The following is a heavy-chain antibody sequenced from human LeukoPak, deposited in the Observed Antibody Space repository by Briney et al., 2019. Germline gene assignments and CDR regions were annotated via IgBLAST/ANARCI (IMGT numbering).Heavy chain of an antibody. CDR1: GFTFSSYS. V-gene: IGHV3-21*01. D-gene: IGHD2-2*01. J-gene: IGHJ4*02. CDR2: ISSTSTYI. CDR3: ARGARGYCSSTSCYGDY. Sequence: GGSLRLSCAASGFTFSSYSMNWVRQAPGKGLEWVSSISSTSTYIYYADSVKGRFTISRDNAKNSLYLQMNSLRAEDTAVYYCARGARGYCSSTSCYGDYWGQGTLVTVSS.